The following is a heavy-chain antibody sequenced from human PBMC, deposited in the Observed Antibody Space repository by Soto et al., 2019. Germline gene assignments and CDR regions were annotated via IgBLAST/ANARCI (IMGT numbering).Heavy chain of an antibody. CDR3: AKGALIVGATTDFDY. CDR2: ISGSGGST. CDR1: GFTFSSYA. V-gene: IGHV3-23*01. D-gene: IGHD1-26*01. Sequence: GGSLRVSCAASGFTFSSYAMCWVRQAKGKGLEWVSAISGSGGSTYYADSVKGRFTISRDNSKNTLYLQMNSLRAEDTAVYYCAKGALIVGATTDFDYWGQGPLVTVSS. J-gene: IGHJ4*02.